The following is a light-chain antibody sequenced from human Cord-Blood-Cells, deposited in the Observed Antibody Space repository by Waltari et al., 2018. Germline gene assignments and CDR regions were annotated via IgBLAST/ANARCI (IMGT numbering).Light chain of an antibody. CDR1: QSVSSSY. Sequence: TQSPGTLSLSPGERATLSCRASQSVSSSYLAWYQQKPGQAPRLLIYGASSRATGIPDRFSGSGSGTDFTLTINRLEPEDFAVYYCQQYGSSPYTFGQGTKLEIK. CDR3: QQYGSSPYT. J-gene: IGKJ2*01. V-gene: IGKV3-20*01. CDR2: GAS.